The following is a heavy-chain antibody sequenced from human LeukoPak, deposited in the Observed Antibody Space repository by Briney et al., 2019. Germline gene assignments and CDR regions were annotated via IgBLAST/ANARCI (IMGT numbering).Heavy chain of an antibody. CDR3: ARVAGIASYYYYYGMDV. CDR2: ISSSGSTI. D-gene: IGHD6-13*01. Sequence: PGGSLRLSCAASGFTFSDYYMSWFRQAPGKGLEWVSYISSSGSTIYYADSVKGRFTISRDNAKNSLYLQMNSLRAEDTAVYYCARVAGIASYYYYYGMDVWGQGTTVTVSS. V-gene: IGHV3-11*01. CDR1: GFTFSDYY. J-gene: IGHJ6*02.